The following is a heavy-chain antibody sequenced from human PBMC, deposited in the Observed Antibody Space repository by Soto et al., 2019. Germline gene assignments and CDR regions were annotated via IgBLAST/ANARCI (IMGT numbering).Heavy chain of an antibody. CDR1: GFIFTGAW. CDR3: TTEGAVVRLFYF. V-gene: IGHV3-15*01. Sequence: EVQLVESGGGWVNPGGSLRLSCATSGFIFTGAWMSWVRQAPGKGLEWVGRVKSKSDGGTTDYAAPVKGRFIISRDDSKKMVYLQMNSLKSEDTALYYCTTEGAVVRLFYFWGQGTLVTVSS. CDR2: VKSKSDGGTT. D-gene: IGHD6-19*01. J-gene: IGHJ4*02.